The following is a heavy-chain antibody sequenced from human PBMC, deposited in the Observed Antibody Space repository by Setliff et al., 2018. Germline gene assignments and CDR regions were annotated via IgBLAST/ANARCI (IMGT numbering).Heavy chain of an antibody. CDR1: GYTFTDYG. Sequence: VASVKVSCKASGYTFTDYGVTWVRQAPGQGLEWVGWISPYTGNAYYAPKFQGRVSLTTDTSTTTAYMDLRSLRPDDTAVYYCARERIYDGLSYNGMDVWGQGTTVTVS. V-gene: IGHV1-18*01. CDR2: ISPYTGNA. J-gene: IGHJ6*01. CDR3: ARERIYDGLSYNGMDV. D-gene: IGHD3-3*01.